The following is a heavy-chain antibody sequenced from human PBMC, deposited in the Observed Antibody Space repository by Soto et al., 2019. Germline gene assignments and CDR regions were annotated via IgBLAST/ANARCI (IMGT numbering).Heavy chain of an antibody. D-gene: IGHD3-3*01. J-gene: IGHJ4*02. CDR1: GGSISSYY. CDR3: ARHRRRGAPDYDFWSGYFYYFDY. V-gene: IGHV4-59*08. Sequence: SETLSLTCTVSGGSISSYYWSWIRQPPGKGLEWIGYIYYSGSTNYNPSLKSRVTISVDTSKNQFSLKLSSVTAADTAVYYCARHRRRGAPDYDFWSGYFYYFDYWGQGTLVTVSS. CDR2: IYYSGST.